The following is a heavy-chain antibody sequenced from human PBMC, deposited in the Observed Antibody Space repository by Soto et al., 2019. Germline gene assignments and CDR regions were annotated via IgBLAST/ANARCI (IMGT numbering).Heavy chain of an antibody. V-gene: IGHV4-59*08. J-gene: IGHJ4*02. CDR3: ARRYGSCFDY. Sequence: QVQLQESGPGLVKPSETLSLTCTVSGGSISSYYWSWIRQPPGKGLEWIGYSYYSGSTNYNPSRKSPVTISAHTSKNQCSLKLSSVTAADTAVYYCARRYGSCFDYWGQGTLVTVSS. CDR1: GGSISSYY. CDR2: SYYSGST. D-gene: IGHD5-18*01.